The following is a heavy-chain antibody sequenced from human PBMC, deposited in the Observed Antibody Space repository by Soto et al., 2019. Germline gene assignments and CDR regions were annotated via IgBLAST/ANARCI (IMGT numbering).Heavy chain of an antibody. CDR3: GGIPSP. D-gene: IGHD2-21*01. J-gene: IGHJ5*02. V-gene: IGHV4-30-2*01. Sequence: QLQLQESGSGLVKPSQTLSLTCAVSGGSISSGGYSWSWIRQPPGKGLEWIGYIYHSGSTYYNPSLXRXXTVSVDRSPNKFSLKLRSVTAADTAVYYCGGIPSPWGQGTLVTVSS. CDR2: IYHSGST. CDR1: GGSISSGGYS.